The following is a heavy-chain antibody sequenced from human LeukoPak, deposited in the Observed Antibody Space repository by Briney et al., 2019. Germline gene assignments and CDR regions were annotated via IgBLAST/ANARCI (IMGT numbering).Heavy chain of an antibody. D-gene: IGHD3-10*01. Sequence: ASVKVSCKASGYTFTGYYMHWVRQAPGQGLEWMGWINPNSGGTNYAQKIQGWVTMTRDTSISTAYMELSRLRSDDTAVYYCAREGGSMVRGVRPFYYWGQGTLVTVSS. CDR2: INPNSGGT. J-gene: IGHJ4*02. V-gene: IGHV1-2*04. CDR1: GYTFTGYY. CDR3: AREGGSMVRGVRPFYY.